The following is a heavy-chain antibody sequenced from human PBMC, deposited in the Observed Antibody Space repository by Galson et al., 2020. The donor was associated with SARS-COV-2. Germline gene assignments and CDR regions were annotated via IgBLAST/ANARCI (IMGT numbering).Heavy chain of an antibody. Sequence: GESLKISCAASGFTFSSYAMHWVRQAPGKGLEWVAVISYDGSNKYYADTVKGRFTISRDNSKNTLYLQMNSLRSEDTALYYCAGALAIWGQGTLVTVSS. CDR2: ISYDGSNK. CDR1: GFTFSSYA. CDR3: AGALAI. J-gene: IGHJ4*02. V-gene: IGHV3-30*04.